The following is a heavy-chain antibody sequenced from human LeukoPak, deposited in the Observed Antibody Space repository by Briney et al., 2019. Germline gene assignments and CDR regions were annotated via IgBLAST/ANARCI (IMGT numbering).Heavy chain of an antibody. CDR2: INPNSGGT. Sequence: ASVTVSFTAAVYTFTVYYMHWVRQAPGQGLEWMGWINPNSGGTNYAQKFQGRVTMTRDTSISTAYMELSRLRSDDTAVYYCAREGIVVVPAATPRWFDPWGQGTLVTVSS. CDR3: AREGIVVVPAATPRWFDP. D-gene: IGHD2-2*01. CDR1: VYTFTVYY. V-gene: IGHV1-2*02. J-gene: IGHJ5*02.